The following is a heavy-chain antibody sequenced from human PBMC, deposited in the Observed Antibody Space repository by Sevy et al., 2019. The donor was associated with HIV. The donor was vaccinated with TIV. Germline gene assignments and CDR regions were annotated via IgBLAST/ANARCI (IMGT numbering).Heavy chain of an antibody. V-gene: IGHV1-24*01. J-gene: IGHJ4*02. Sequence: ASVKVSCKVSGYTLSELSIHWVRQAPGKGLEWMGRFDTEDGETIYAQKFQGRVTLTEDTSTDTAYMELRSLKTEDTAVYYCATTREYYEDSSGYLDFWGQGTLVTVSS. CDR1: GYTLSELS. D-gene: IGHD3-22*01. CDR3: ATTREYYEDSSGYLDF. CDR2: FDTEDGET.